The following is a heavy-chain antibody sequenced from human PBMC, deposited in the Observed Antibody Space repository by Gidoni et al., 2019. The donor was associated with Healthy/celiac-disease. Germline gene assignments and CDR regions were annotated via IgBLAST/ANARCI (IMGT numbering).Heavy chain of an antibody. Sequence: VPLLESGGGLVQPGGSLRLSCAASGFTFSSYAMRWVRQAPGKGLVWGSAIGGSGGSTYYADSGKGRVTISRDNSKNTLDLKRNSLRAEDTAVYYCAKDRGSFDVWGRGTLVTVSS. CDR2: IGGSGGST. D-gene: IGHD3-10*01. J-gene: IGHJ2*01. CDR1: GFTFSSYA. CDR3: AKDRGSFDV. V-gene: IGHV3-23*01.